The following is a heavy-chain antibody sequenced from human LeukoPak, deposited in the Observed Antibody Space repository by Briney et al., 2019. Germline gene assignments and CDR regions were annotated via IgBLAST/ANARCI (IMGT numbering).Heavy chain of an antibody. CDR2: ISGYNGNT. J-gene: IGHJ5*02. D-gene: IGHD3-22*01. CDR1: GYTFSNFG. Sequence: GASVKVSCEASGYTFSNFGISWLRQAPGQGLEWMGWISGYNGNTHYAPKFQDRVTLSTDRSTSTVYMDLSSLTSDDTAIYFCARDERPTLIDASPLYNWFGPWGQGTLVTVSS. CDR3: ARDERPTLIDASPLYNWFGP. V-gene: IGHV1-18*01.